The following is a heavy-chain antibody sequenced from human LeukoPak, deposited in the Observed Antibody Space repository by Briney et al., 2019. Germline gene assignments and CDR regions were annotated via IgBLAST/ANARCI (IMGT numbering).Heavy chain of an antibody. CDR1: GFTVSSKY. Sequence: GGSLRLSCATSGFTVSSKYMSWVRQAPGKGLEWVSVIYNDGSTYYTDSAKGRFTISRDNSKNTLFLQMNSLRAEDTAVYYCARSGGVITVAPFDCWGQGSLVTVSS. D-gene: IGHD4-23*01. V-gene: IGHV3-53*01. CDR3: ARSGGVITVAPFDC. CDR2: IYNDGST. J-gene: IGHJ4*02.